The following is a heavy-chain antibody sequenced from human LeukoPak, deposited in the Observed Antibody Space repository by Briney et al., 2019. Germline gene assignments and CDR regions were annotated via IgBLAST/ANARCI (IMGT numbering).Heavy chain of an antibody. J-gene: IGHJ4*02. CDR2: VSGSGSAT. D-gene: IGHD3-16*01. V-gene: IGHV3-23*01. Sequence: GGSPRLSCAASGFTFSSYTMSWVRQAPGKGLEWVSAVSGSGSATYYADSVKGRFTISRDNSKNTLYLQMNSLRAEDTAVYYCPKGGHYDYWGQGILVTVSS. CDR1: GFTFSSYT. CDR3: PKGGHYDY.